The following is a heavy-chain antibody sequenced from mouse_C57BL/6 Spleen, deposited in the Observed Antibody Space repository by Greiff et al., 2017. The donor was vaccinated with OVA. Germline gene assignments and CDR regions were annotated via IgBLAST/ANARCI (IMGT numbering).Heavy chain of an antibody. Sequence: EVKLVESGGDLVKPGGSLKLSCAASGFTFSSYGMSWVRQTPDKRLEWVATISSGGSYTYYPDSVKGRFTISRDNAKNTLYLQMSSLKSEDTAMYYCARQGITTVYAMDYWGQGTSVTVSS. V-gene: IGHV5-6*01. J-gene: IGHJ4*01. CDR2: ISSGGSYT. D-gene: IGHD1-1*01. CDR1: GFTFSSYG. CDR3: ARQGITTVYAMDY.